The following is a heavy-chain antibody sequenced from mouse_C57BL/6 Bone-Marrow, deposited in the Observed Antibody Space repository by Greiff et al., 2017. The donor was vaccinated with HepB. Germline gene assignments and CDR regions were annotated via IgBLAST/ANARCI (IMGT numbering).Heavy chain of an antibody. CDR3: ARQDYGSSYLYYFDY. J-gene: IGHJ2*01. V-gene: IGHV5-9*01. D-gene: IGHD1-1*01. CDR2: ISGGGGNT. CDR1: GFTFSSYT. Sequence: EVKLMESGGGLVKPGGSLKLSCAASGFTFSSYTMSWVRQTPEKRLEWVATISGGGGNTYYPDSVKGRFTISRDNAKNTLYLQMSSLRSEDTALYYCARQDYGSSYLYYFDYWGQGTTLTVSS.